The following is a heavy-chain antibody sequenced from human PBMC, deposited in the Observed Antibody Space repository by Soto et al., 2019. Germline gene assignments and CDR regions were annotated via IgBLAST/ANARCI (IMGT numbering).Heavy chain of an antibody. CDR3: ARDFHYYHSGSYLY. V-gene: IGHV3-23*01. D-gene: IGHD3-10*01. J-gene: IGHJ4*02. CDR1: GFTFSSYA. Sequence: PGGSLRLSCAASGFTFSSYAMSWVRQAPGKGLEWVSVISGSGDFTFYADSVKGRFTISRDNSKNTLYLQMNSLRAEDTAVYYCARDFHYYHSGSYLYWGQGTLVTVSS. CDR2: ISGSGDFT.